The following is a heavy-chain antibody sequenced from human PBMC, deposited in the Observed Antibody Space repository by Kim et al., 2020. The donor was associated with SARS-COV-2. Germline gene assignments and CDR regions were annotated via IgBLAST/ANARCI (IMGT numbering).Heavy chain of an antibody. CDR3: ARQAYGSGSYYNP. V-gene: IGHV4-34*01. J-gene: IGHJ5*02. CDR1: GGSFSGYY. Sequence: SETLSLTCAVYGGSFSGYYWSWIRQPPGKGLEWIGEINHSGSTNYNPSLKSRVTISVDTSKNQFSLKLSSVTAADTAVYYCARQAYGSGSYYNPWGQGTL. D-gene: IGHD3-10*01. CDR2: INHSGST.